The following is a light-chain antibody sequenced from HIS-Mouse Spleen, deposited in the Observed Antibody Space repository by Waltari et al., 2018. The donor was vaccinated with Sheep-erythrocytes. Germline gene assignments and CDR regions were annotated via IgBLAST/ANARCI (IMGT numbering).Light chain of an antibody. V-gene: IGLV3-1*01. Sequence: SYDLTQPPSVSVSPGQTASITCSGDKLGDKYAYWYQQKPGQSPVLVIYQDSKRPSGIPERFSGSNSGNTATLTISGTQAMDEADYYCQAWDSSTAVFGGGTKLTVL. CDR1: KLGDKY. CDR3: QAWDSSTAV. CDR2: QDS. J-gene: IGLJ2*01.